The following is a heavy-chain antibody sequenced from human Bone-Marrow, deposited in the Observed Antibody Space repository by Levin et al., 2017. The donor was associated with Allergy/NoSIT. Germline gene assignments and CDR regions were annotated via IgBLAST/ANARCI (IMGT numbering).Heavy chain of an antibody. CDR2: IYSGGDT. D-gene: IGHD6-13*01. V-gene: IGHV3-66*01. CDR3: ARDGVGTAAGTP. CDR1: GFTVSRNY. Sequence: GGSLRLSCAASGFTVSRNYMSWVRQAPGKGLEWVSLIYSGGDTQYADSVKGRFTISRDNSKNTLYLQMNSLRADDTAVYYCARDGVGTAAGTPWGQGTRVTVSS. J-gene: IGHJ4*02.